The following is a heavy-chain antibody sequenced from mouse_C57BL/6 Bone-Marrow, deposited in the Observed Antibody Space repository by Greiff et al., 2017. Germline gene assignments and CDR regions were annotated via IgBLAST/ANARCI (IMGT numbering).Heavy chain of an antibody. CDR3: TPYYSLDY. CDR1: GFNIKDDY. D-gene: IGHD2-12*01. Sequence: EVKLQESGAELVRPGASVKLSCTASGFNIKDDYMHWVKQRPEQGLEWIGWIDPENGDTEYASKFQGKATITADTSSNTAYLQLSSLTSEDTAVYYCTPYYSLDYGGQGTTLTVSS. J-gene: IGHJ2*01. V-gene: IGHV14-4*01. CDR2: IDPENGDT.